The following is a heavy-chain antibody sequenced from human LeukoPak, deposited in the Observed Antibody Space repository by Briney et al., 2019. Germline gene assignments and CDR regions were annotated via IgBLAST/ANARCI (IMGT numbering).Heavy chain of an antibody. CDR2: IYTSGST. Sequence: SETLSLTCTVSGGSISSYYWSWIRQPAGKGLEWIGRIYTSGSTNYNPSLKSRVTISVDKSKNQSSLKLSSVTAADTAVDYCARDSRYSYGYSYYYYMDVWGKGTTVTVSS. CDR3: ARDSRYSYGYSYYYYMDV. D-gene: IGHD5-18*01. J-gene: IGHJ6*03. V-gene: IGHV4-4*07. CDR1: GGSISSYY.